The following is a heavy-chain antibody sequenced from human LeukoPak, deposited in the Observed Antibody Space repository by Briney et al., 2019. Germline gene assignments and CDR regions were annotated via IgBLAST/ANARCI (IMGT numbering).Heavy chain of an antibody. CDR2: IYHSERT. Sequence: PSETLSLTCTASGYSINNGFYWGWIRQPPGKGLEWIGSIYHSERTHYNPSLKSRVTISVDTSKNQFSLKLNSVTAADTAVYYCARVLPIPPYFDDWGQGTLVTVSS. D-gene: IGHD2-2*02. J-gene: IGHJ4*02. CDR3: ARVLPIPPYFDD. CDR1: GYSINNGFY. V-gene: IGHV4-38-2*02.